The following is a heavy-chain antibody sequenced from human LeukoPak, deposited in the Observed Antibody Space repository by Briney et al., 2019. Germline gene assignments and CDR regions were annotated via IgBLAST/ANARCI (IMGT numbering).Heavy chain of an antibody. V-gene: IGHV3-30*02. J-gene: IGHJ4*02. D-gene: IGHD2-2*02. CDR1: GFTFSSYG. CDR2: IRYDGSNK. Sequence: PGGSLRLSCAASGFTFSSYGMHWVRQAPGKGLEWVAFIRYDGSNKYYADSVKGRFTISRDNSKNTLYLQMNSLRAEDTAVYYCAKDRGCSSTSCYTVRYYFDYWGQGTLVTVSS. CDR3: AKDRGCSSTSCYTVRYYFDY.